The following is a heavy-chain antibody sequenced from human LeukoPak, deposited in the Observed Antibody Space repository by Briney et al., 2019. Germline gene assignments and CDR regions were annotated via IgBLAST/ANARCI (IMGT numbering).Heavy chain of an antibody. Sequence: GGSLRLSCAASGFTFSDYYMSWIRQAPGKGLEWVSYISSSGSTIYYADSVKGRFTISRDNAKNSLYLQMNSLRAEDTAVYYCARDVDVIVVALDYWGQGTLVTVSS. CDR1: GFTFSDYY. V-gene: IGHV3-11*01. CDR3: ARDVDVIVVALDY. D-gene: IGHD3-22*01. CDR2: ISSSGSTI. J-gene: IGHJ4*02.